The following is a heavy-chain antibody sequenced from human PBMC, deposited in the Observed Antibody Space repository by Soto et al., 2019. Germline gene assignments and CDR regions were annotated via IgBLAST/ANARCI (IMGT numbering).Heavy chain of an antibody. V-gene: IGHV1-69*01. CDR1: GGTFSRYA. Sequence: QVQLVQSGAEVKKPGSSVKVSCKASGGTFSRYAISWVRQAPGQGLEWMGGIIPTFGTANYAQKFQGRVTITADESTSTAYMELSSLRSEDTAGYYCARGPDYYHSSGHWYFDLWGRGTLVTVSS. CDR3: ARGPDYYHSSGHWYFDL. CDR2: IIPTFGTA. J-gene: IGHJ2*01. D-gene: IGHD3-22*01.